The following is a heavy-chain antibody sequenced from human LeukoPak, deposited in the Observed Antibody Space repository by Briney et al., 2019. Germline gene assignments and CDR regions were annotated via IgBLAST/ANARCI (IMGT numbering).Heavy chain of an antibody. D-gene: IGHD3-22*01. Sequence: GASVKVSCKASGYTFTGYYMHWVRQAPGQGLEWMGWINPNSGGTNYAQKFQGRVTMTRDTSISTAYMELSRLRSDDTAVYYCARDLLYYYDRQGYWGQGTLVTVSS. V-gene: IGHV1-2*02. CDR2: INPNSGGT. CDR3: ARDLLYYYDRQGY. CDR1: GYTFTGYY. J-gene: IGHJ4*02.